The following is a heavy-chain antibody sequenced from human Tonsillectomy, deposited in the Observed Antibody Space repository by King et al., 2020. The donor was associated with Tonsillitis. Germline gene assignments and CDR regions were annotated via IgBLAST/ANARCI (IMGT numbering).Heavy chain of an antibody. J-gene: IGHJ4*02. CDR1: GLTFSSYW. D-gene: IGHD4-23*01. CDR3: ARDVTFGGKY. CDR2: INQNGGEK. V-gene: IGHV3-7*03. Sequence: EVQLVESGGGLVQPGGSLRLSCAVSGLTFSSYWMSWVRQAPGKGLKWVANINQNGGEKYYVDSVKGRFTISRDNAKNSLYLQMNSLRADDTAVYYCARDVTFGGKYWGPGTLVTVSS.